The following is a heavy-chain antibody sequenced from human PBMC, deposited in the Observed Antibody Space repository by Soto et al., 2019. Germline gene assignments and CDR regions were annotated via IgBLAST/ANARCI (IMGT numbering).Heavy chain of an antibody. D-gene: IGHD6-19*01. CDR1: GYTFTSYA. Sequence: QVQLVQSGAEEKKPGASVKVSCKASGYTFTSYAMHWVRQAPGQRLEWMGWINAGNGNTKYSQKFQGRVTITRDTSASTADMELSSLRSEDTAVYYCARSRGSSGRPHYFDYWGQGTLVTVSS. V-gene: IGHV1-3*05. CDR2: INAGNGNT. CDR3: ARSRGSSGRPHYFDY. J-gene: IGHJ4*02.